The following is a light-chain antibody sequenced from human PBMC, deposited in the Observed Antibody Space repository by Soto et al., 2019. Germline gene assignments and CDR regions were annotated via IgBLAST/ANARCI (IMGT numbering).Light chain of an antibody. CDR1: SSNIGNNY. J-gene: IGLJ1*01. CDR3: GTWDSSLSAGV. CDR2: DNN. V-gene: IGLV1-51*01. Sequence: QSVLTQPRSVSAAPGQKVTIYCSGSSSNIGNNYVSWYQQLPGTAPKLLIYDNNKRPSGIPDRFSGSKSGTSATLGITGLQTGDEADYYCGTWDSSLSAGVFGTGTKLTV.